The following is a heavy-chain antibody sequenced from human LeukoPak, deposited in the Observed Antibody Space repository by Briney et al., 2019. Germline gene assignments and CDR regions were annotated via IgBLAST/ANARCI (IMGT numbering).Heavy chain of an antibody. J-gene: IGHJ4*02. D-gene: IGHD6-19*01. V-gene: IGHV1-2*06. CDR1: GYTFTGYY. CDR2: INPNSGGT. CDR3: ARGRTSWPRKIAVAGPSFDY. Sequence: GASVKVSCKASGYTFTGYYMLWVRQAPGQGLEWMGRINPNSGGTNYAQKFQGRVTMTRDTSISTAYMELSRLRSDDTAVYYCARGRTSWPRKIAVAGPSFDYWGQGTLVTVSS.